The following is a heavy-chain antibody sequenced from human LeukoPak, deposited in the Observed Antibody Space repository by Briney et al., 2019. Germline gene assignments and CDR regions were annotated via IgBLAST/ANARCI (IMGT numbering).Heavy chain of an antibody. CDR2: ISSSSSYI. J-gene: IGHJ4*02. CDR3: ASNYDILTGYYTHPDY. V-gene: IGHV3-21*01. Sequence: GGSLRLSCAASGFTFSSYSMNWVRQAPGKGLEWVSSISSSSSYIYYADSVKGRFTISRDNAKNSLYLQMNSLRAEDTAVYYCASNYDILTGYYTHPDYWGQGTLVTVSS. CDR1: GFTFSSYS. D-gene: IGHD3-9*01.